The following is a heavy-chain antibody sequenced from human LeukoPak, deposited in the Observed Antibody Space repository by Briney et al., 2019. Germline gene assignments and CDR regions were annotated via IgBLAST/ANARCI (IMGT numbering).Heavy chain of an antibody. Sequence: ASVKVSCKASGYTFTDYYMHWVRQAPGQGLEWMGWINPNSGGTNSAQKFQGRVTMTRDTSISTAYMELSRLRSDDTAVYYCARDVVIVGARPLYYFDYWGQGTLVTVSS. CDR1: GYTFTDYY. CDR2: INPNSGGT. CDR3: ARDVVIVGARPLYYFDY. V-gene: IGHV1-2*02. D-gene: IGHD1-26*01. J-gene: IGHJ4*02.